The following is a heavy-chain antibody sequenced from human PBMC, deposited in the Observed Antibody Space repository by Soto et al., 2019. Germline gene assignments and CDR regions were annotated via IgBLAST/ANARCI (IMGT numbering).Heavy chain of an antibody. CDR1: GFTFSDYY. CDR2: ISISSSYT. J-gene: IGHJ6*02. V-gene: IGHV3-11*05. CDR3: ARGAGHYDSSGYYYPVPPYYYYYGMDV. Sequence: GGSLRLSCAASGFTFSDYYMSWIRQAPGKGLEWVSYISISSSYTNYADSVKGRFTISRDNAKNSLYLQMNSLRAEDTAVYYCARGAGHYDSSGYYYPVPPYYYYYGMDVWGQGTTVTVSS. D-gene: IGHD3-22*01.